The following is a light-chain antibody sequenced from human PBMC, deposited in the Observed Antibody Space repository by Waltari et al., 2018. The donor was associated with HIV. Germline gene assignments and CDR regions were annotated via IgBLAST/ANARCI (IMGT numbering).Light chain of an antibody. V-gene: IGKV1-27*01. J-gene: IGKJ2*01. CDR2: AAS. Sequence: DIQMTQSPSSLSVSIGDRVIITCRASQDISNNLAWYQQKPGTVPKLLIYAASTLQSGVPSRVSGSGSGTDFTLTIDSLQSEDIATYYCQKYNTDPYTFGQGTNLEI. CDR1: QDISNN. CDR3: QKYNTDPYT.